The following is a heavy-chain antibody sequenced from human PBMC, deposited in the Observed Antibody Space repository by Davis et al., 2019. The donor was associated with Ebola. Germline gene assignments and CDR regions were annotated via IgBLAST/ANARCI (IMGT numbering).Heavy chain of an antibody. CDR2: ISGSGGDT. Sequence: PGGSLRLSCAASGFTFSSYGVSWVRQAPGKGLEWVSGISGSGGDTYYADTVKGRFTISRDNSKDTLYLQMNSLGAEDTAVYYCARVFMLMRGTPENQFDPWGQGTLVTVSS. CDR3: ARVFMLMRGTPENQFDP. CDR1: GFTFSSYG. D-gene: IGHD3-10*02. V-gene: IGHV3-23*01. J-gene: IGHJ5*02.